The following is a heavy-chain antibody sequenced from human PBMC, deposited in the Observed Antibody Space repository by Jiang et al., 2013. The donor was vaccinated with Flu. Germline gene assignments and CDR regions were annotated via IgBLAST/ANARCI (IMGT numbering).Heavy chain of an antibody. D-gene: IGHD3-22*01. J-gene: IGHJ5*02. Sequence: GAEVKKPGASVKVSCKASGYTFTSYDINWVRQATGQGLEWMGWMNPNSGNTGYAQKFQGRVTMTRNTSISTAYMELSSLRSEDTAVYYCARCYYDTRPDPNWFDPWGQGTLVTVSS. CDR3: ARCYYDTRPDPNWFDP. CDR2: MNPNSGNT. V-gene: IGHV1-8*01. CDR1: GYTFTSYD.